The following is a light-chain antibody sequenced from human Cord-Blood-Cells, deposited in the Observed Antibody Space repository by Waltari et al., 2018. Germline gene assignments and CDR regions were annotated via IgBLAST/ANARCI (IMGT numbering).Light chain of an antibody. CDR3: QQSYSTPYT. CDR1: QSISSY. CDR2: AAS. J-gene: IGKJ2*01. V-gene: IGKV1-39*01. Sequence: DIKMSQYPSSLSASVGDRVTITCRASQSISSYLNWYQQKPGKAPKLLIYAASRLQSGVPSRFSGSGSGTDFTLTISSLQPEDFATYYCQQSYSTPYTFGQGTKLEIK.